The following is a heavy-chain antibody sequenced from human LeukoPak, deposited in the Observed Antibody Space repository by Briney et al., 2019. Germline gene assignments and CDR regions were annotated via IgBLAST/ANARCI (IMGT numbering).Heavy chain of an antibody. CDR1: GFTFSSYA. V-gene: IGHV3-30*04. CDR3: ARDGMITFGGVIVAYYFDY. D-gene: IGHD3-16*02. Sequence: GRSLRLSCAASGFTFSSYAMHWVRQAPGKGLEWVAVISYDGSNKYYADSVKGRFTISRDNSKNTLYLQMNSLRAEGTAVYYCARDGMITFGGVIVAYYFDYWGQGTLVTVSS. CDR2: ISYDGSNK. J-gene: IGHJ4*02.